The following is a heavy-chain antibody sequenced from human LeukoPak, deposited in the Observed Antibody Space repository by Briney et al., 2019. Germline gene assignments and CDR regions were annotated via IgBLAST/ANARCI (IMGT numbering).Heavy chain of an antibody. Sequence: PGGSLRLSCAASGFTFSSYSMNWVRQAPGKGLEWVPSISSSSSYIYYADSVKGRFTISRDNAKNSLYLQMNSLRAEDTAVYYCAREDIVATISFDYYGMDVWGQGTTVTVSS. CDR2: ISSSSSYI. V-gene: IGHV3-21*01. J-gene: IGHJ6*02. CDR1: GFTFSSYS. CDR3: AREDIVATISFDYYGMDV. D-gene: IGHD5-12*01.